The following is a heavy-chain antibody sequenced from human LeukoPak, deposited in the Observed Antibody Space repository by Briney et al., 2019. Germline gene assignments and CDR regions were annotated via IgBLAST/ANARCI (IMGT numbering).Heavy chain of an antibody. J-gene: IGHJ3*02. CDR1: GGSISNYY. CDR3: ARGPYSYDSSGAFDI. V-gene: IGHV4-4*07. D-gene: IGHD3-22*01. CDR2: IYASGIT. Sequence: PSETLSLTCSVSGGSISNYYWSWIRRPAGKGLEWIGRIYASGITDYKPSLKNRVTMSLDTSKNQFSLKLSSVTAADTAVYFCARGPYSYDSSGAFDIWGQGTMVTVSS.